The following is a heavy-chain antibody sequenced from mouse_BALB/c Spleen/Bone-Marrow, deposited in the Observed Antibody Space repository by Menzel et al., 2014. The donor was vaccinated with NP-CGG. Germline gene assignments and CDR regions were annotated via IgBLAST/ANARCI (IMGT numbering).Heavy chain of an antibody. Sequence: QVQLQQPGAELAKPGASVKMSCKASGYTFTTFWMHWVKQGPGQGLEWIGYINPTTSYTEYSQKFKDKATLTADKSSSTAYMQLSSLTSEDSAVYYCANGNSFAYWGQGTLVTVSA. D-gene: IGHD2-1*01. CDR1: GYTFTTFW. V-gene: IGHV1-7*01. CDR2: INPTTSYT. J-gene: IGHJ3*01. CDR3: ANGNSFAY.